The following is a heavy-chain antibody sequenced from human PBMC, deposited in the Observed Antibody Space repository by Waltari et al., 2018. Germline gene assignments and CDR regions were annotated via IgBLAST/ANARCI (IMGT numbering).Heavy chain of an antibody. D-gene: IGHD3-3*01. CDR1: GFNFDACG. J-gene: IGHJ3*02. CDR2: IRSSPGSHST. V-gene: IGHV3-23*01. Sequence: EVQLLESGGGLVQAGAALRLSCVVSGFNFDACGMSWVRRAAGRRLAWASFIRSSPGSHSTYYADSVSHRFTVSRDNSKYTVFLQMNSLRIYDTAIYYCARSVFDMWGQGTRVTVSS. CDR3: ARSVFDM.